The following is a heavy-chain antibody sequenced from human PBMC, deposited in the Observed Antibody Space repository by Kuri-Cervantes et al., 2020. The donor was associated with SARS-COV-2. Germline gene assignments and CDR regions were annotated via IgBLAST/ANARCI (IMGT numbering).Heavy chain of an antibody. V-gene: IGHV4-59*01. J-gene: IGHJ4*02. CDR3: ARGTIGFGDDYFDY. CDR2: IYYTGST. CDR1: GASISRYY. D-gene: IGHD4-17*01. Sequence: SETLSLTCTVSGASISRYYWSWIRQPPGKGLEWIGYIYYTGSTNSNHSLKSRVTISMDTSKSQFSLKVSYVTAADTAVYYCARGTIGFGDDYFDYWSQGTLVTVSS.